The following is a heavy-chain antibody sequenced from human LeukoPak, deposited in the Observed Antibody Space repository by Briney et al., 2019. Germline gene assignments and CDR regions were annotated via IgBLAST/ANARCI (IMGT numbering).Heavy chain of an antibody. V-gene: IGHV4-34*01. CDR2: INARGDT. J-gene: IGHJ5*02. D-gene: IGHD2-2*01. Sequence: KPSETLSLTCAVYGWSFNDYYWNWIRQPPGKGLERIGEINARGDTNYNPSLKSRVNISVDTSKKQFSLRLTSMIAADTALYYCARGQVPAARGYNWFDPWGQGTLVTVSS. CDR1: GWSFNDYY. CDR3: ARGQVPAARGYNWFDP.